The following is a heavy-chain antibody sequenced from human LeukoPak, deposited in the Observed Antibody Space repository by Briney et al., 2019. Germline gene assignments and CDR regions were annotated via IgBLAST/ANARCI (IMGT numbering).Heavy chain of an antibody. V-gene: IGHV3-48*01. CDR3: ARDRNWGFDY. CDR1: VFTFSSYT. CDR2: ITSSSSTI. Sequence: PGGSLRLSCAASVFTFSSYTMNWVRQAPGKGLEWVSYITSSSSTIYYTDSVKGRFTISRDNAKNSLYLQMNSLRAEDTAVYYCARDRNWGFDYWGQGTLVTVSS. D-gene: IGHD7-27*01. J-gene: IGHJ4*02.